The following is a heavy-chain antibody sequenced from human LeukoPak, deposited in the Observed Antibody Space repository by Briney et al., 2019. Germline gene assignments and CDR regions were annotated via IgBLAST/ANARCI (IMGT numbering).Heavy chain of an antibody. CDR1: GFTFSSHG. Sequence: GGSLRLSCAASGFTFSSHGMHWVRQAPGKGLEWVAVIWYDGSNEYYADSVRGRFTISRDNSKNTLYLQMNSLRAEDTAVYYCAKEARFGECDYWGQGTLVTVSS. V-gene: IGHV3-33*06. CDR3: AKEARFGECDY. CDR2: IWYDGSNE. D-gene: IGHD3-10*01. J-gene: IGHJ4*02.